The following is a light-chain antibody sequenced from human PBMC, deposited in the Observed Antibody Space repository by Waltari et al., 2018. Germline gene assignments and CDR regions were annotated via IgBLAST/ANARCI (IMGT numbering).Light chain of an antibody. Sequence: NFMLIQPHSVSESPGKTVTISCTRSSGSIARNYVQWYQQRPGSAPTTVIYEDNQRPLWVPDLFSGSVAGSSNSASLTIYGLRAEDEADYHCQSFDSSSLWVFGGGTKLTVL. CDR2: EDN. J-gene: IGLJ3*02. CDR3: QSFDSSSLWV. CDR1: SGSIARNY. V-gene: IGLV6-57*03.